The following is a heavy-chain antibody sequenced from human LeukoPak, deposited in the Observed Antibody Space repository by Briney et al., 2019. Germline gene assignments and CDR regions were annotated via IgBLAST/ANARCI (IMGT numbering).Heavy chain of an antibody. V-gene: IGHV3-21*01. CDR1: GFTFDDYA. CDR3: ARKYYYDSSGYYYYFDY. D-gene: IGHD3-22*01. Sequence: GGSLRLSCAASGFTFDDYAMHWVRQAPGKGLEWVSSISSSSSYIYYADSVKGRFTISRDNAKNSLYLQMNSLRAEDTAVYYCARKYYYDSSGYYYYFDYWGQGTLVTVSS. CDR2: ISSSSSYI. J-gene: IGHJ4*02.